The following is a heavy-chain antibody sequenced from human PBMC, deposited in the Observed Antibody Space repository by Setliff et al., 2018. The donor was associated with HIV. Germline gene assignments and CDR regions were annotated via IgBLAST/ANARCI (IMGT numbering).Heavy chain of an antibody. CDR3: ARASVGATGLYAFDI. CDR2: IYTSGST. CDR1: GGSISSGSYY. J-gene: IGHJ3*02. Sequence: SETLSLTCTVSGGSISSGSYYWSWIRQPAGKGLEWIGHIYTSGSTNYNPSLKSRVTISVDTSKTQFSLRPSSVTAADTAVYYCARASVGATGLYAFDIWGQGTRVTVS. V-gene: IGHV4-61*09. D-gene: IGHD1-26*01.